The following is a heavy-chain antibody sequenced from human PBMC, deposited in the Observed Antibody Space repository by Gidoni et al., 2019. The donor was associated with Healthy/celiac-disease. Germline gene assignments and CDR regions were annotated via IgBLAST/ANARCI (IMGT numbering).Heavy chain of an antibody. CDR1: GFTVSSNY. V-gene: IGHV3-66*01. CDR2: IYSGGST. CDR3: ARGYCSGGSCYPIDY. D-gene: IGHD2-15*01. J-gene: IGHJ4*02. Sequence: EVQLVESGGGLVQPGGSLRLSCAASGFTVSSNYMSWVRQAPGKGLEGVSVIYSGGSTYYADSVKGRFTISRDNSKNTLYLQMNSLRAEDTAVYYCARGYCSGGSCYPIDYWGQGTLVTVSS.